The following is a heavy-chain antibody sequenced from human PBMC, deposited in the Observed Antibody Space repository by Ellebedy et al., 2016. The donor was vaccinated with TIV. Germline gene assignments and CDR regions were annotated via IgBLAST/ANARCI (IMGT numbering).Heavy chain of an antibody. D-gene: IGHD3-22*01. Sequence: ASVKVSCRASGYTFTSYFLYWVRQAPGQGLEWMGIINPASGHSNYAQKFQGRVTMTRDTSTSTVYMELSSLRSEDTAVYYCARGDNYYYDSSGYYYNYWGQGTLVTVSS. CDR3: ARGDNYYYDSSGYYYNY. J-gene: IGHJ4*02. CDR1: GYTFTSYF. CDR2: INPASGHS. V-gene: IGHV1-46*01.